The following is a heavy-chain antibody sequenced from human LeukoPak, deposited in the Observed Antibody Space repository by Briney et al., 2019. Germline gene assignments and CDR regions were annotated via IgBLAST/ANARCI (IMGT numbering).Heavy chain of an antibody. Sequence: GGSLRLSCAASGFTFSSYVMVWVRQAPGKGLEWVSTVSASEDATHYADSVKGRFTISRDNSKTTLNLQMNSLRAEDTAVYYCARDRYDILTGYPNNFDYWGQGTLVTVSS. D-gene: IGHD3-9*01. V-gene: IGHV3-23*01. CDR2: VSASEDAT. J-gene: IGHJ4*02. CDR1: GFTFSSYV. CDR3: ARDRYDILTGYPNNFDY.